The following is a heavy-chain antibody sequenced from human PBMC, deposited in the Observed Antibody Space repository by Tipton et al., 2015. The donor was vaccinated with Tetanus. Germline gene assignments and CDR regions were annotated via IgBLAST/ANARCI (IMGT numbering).Heavy chain of an antibody. Sequence: TLSLTCDVSGGPVSSSNWWSWVRQAPGKGLEWIGEIYYSGTTNYNPSLKSRVTISTDKSKNQVSLRLNSVTAADTAVYYCASDPALMGNFDYWGQGTLVTVSS. V-gene: IGHV4-4*02. CDR3: ASDPALMGNFDY. D-gene: IGHD2-2*01. J-gene: IGHJ4*02. CDR1: GGPVSSSNW. CDR2: IYYSGTT.